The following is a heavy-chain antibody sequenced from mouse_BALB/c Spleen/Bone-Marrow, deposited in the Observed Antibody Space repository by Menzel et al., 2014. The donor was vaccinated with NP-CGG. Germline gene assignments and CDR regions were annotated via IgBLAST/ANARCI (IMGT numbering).Heavy chain of an antibody. D-gene: IGHD2-3*01. CDR3: ARALGDGYYYAMDY. CDR2: IDPSDSET. J-gene: IGHJ4*01. V-gene: IGHV1-69*02. CDR1: GYTFASYW. Sequence: QVQLQQSGAELVKPGAPVKLSCKASGYTFASYWMNWVKQRPGRGFEWIGRIDPSDSETHYNQKFKDKATLTVDKSSSTAYIQLSSLTSEDSAVYYCARALGDGYYYAMDYWGQGTSVTVSS.